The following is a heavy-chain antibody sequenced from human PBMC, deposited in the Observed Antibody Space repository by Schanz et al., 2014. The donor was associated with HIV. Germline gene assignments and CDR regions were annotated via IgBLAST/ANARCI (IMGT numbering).Heavy chain of an antibody. CDR2: IKADGSEK. CDR1: GFNFNTYW. J-gene: IGHJ4*02. Sequence: EVHLVESGGGLVQPGGSLRLSCAASGFNFNTYWMTWVRQTPGKGLEWVANIKADGSEKYYVDSVKGRFTISRDNAKNSLYCQMSNLRADDTAVYPCATSIYPYGKGNFDYWGQGSLVSVSS. CDR3: ATSIYPYGKGNFDY. D-gene: IGHD3-16*02. V-gene: IGHV3-7*01.